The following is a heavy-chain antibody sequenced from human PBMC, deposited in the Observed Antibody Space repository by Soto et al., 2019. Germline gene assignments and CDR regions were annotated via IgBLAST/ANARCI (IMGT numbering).Heavy chain of an antibody. D-gene: IGHD2-15*01. V-gene: IGHV3-23*01. CDR1: GFTFSDYA. J-gene: IGHJ4*02. CDR3: ARRGEYCSGGSCYARFDY. CDR2: ISGRGIST. Sequence: GGSLRLSCAASGFTFSDYAMSWVRQAPGKGLEWVSAISGRGISTYYADSVKGRLAISRDNSKNTLYLQVNGLRAEDTALYYCARRGEYCSGGSCYARFDYWGQGTLVTVSS.